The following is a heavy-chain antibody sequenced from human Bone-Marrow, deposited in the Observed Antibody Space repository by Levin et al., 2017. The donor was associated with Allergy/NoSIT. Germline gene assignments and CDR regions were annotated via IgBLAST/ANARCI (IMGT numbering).Heavy chain of an antibody. Sequence: ASVKVSCKASGYTFTGYYMHWVRQAPGQGLEWMGRINPNSGGTNYAQKFQGRVTMTRDTSISTAYMELSRLRSDDTAVYYCARACVDIVVVPAAIFRKAEANWFDPWGQGTLVTVSS. J-gene: IGHJ5*02. CDR3: ARACVDIVVVPAAIFRKAEANWFDP. V-gene: IGHV1-2*06. D-gene: IGHD2-2*01. CDR1: GYTFTGYY. CDR2: INPNSGGT.